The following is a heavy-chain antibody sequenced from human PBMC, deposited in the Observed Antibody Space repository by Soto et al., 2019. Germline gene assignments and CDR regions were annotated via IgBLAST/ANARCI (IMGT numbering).Heavy chain of an antibody. D-gene: IGHD2-15*01. CDR1: GYTFTSYA. V-gene: IGHV1-3*01. CDR3: ARGRRYCSGGSCYPAAIDI. J-gene: IGHJ3*02. CDR2: INAGNGNT. Sequence: ASVKVSCKASGYTFTSYAMHWVRQAPGQRLEWMGWINAGNGNTKYSQKFQGRVTITRDTSASTAYMELSSLRSEDTAVYYCARGRRYCSGGSCYPAAIDIRGQGTMVTVSS.